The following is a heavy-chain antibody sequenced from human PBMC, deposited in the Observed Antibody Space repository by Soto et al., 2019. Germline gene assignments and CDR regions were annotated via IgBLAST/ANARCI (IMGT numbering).Heavy chain of an antibody. CDR1: GGTFSSCA. D-gene: IGHD6-13*01. Sequence: QVQLVQSGAEVKKPGSSVKVSCKASGGTFSSCAISWVRQAPGQGREWMGGIIPIFGTANYAQKFQGRVTITADESTSTAYMELSSLRSADTAVYYCAEVQIGSSRSTGLIYYGMDVWGPGTTVTVSS. CDR2: IIPIFGTA. CDR3: AEVQIGSSRSTGLIYYGMDV. V-gene: IGHV1-69*01. J-gene: IGHJ6*02.